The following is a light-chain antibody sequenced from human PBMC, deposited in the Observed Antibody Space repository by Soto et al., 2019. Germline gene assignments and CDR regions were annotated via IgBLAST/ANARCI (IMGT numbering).Light chain of an antibody. J-gene: IGKJ1*01. V-gene: IGKV3-11*01. CDR3: QQRSNWPRT. CDR1: QSVSSQ. CDR2: DAS. Sequence: EIVLTQSPATLSLSPGEGATLSCRASQSVSSQLAWYQQKPGQAPRLLIYDASNRATGIPARFSGSGSETDFTLTISSLEPEDFALYYCQQRSNWPRTFGQGTKVDIK.